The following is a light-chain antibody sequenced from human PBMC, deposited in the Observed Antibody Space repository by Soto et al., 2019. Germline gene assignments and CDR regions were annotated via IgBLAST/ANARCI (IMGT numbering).Light chain of an antibody. V-gene: IGLV2-18*01. CDR2: EVS. CDR1: SNDVGSFNR. J-gene: IGLJ1*01. Sequence: SALTQPPSVSGSPGQSVTISCAGTSNDVGSFNRVSWYQKTPGTAPKVVIYEVSNRPSGVPDRFSGSRSGSTASLTISGLQAEDEAHYYCSLYTSSGTYVFGTGTKVTVL. CDR3: SLYTSSGTYV.